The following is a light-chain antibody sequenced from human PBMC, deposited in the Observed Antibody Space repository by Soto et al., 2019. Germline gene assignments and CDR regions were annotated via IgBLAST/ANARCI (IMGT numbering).Light chain of an antibody. J-gene: IGLJ2*01. CDR1: SSDIGSNP. CDR3: SAWDDNIYGPV. V-gene: IGLV1-44*01. CDR2: RDN. Sequence: QSALTQPPSASGTPGQRVAISCSGVSSDIGSNPVNWYLHLPGAAPKLLIYRDNQRPSGVPDRFSGSKSGTSASLTISGLQSEDEADYFCSAWDDNIYGPVFGGGTKVTVL.